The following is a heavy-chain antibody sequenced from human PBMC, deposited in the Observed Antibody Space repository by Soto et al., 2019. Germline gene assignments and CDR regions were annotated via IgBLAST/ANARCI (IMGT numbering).Heavy chain of an antibody. CDR2: IYYTGST. CDR3: AKFYGGDSAHTYTLDP. CDR1: GGSIRSGGYY. Sequence: PSETLSLTCTVSGGSIRSGGYYWTWIRQHPGKGLEWIGYIYYTGSTYYNPSLKSRVTISVDTSKNQFSLKLSSVTAADTAVYYCAKFYGGDSAHTYTLDPWGQGTLVTVSS. J-gene: IGHJ5*02. V-gene: IGHV4-31*03. D-gene: IGHD2-21*02.